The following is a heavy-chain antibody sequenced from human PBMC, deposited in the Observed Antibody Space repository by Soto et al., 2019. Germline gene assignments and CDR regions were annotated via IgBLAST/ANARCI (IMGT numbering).Heavy chain of an antibody. CDR1: GFTFSSYT. D-gene: IGHD1-26*01. Sequence: QVQLVESGGGVVQPGRSLRLSCAASGFTFSSYTMHWVRQAPGKGLEWVAVISYDGSNKYYADSVKGRFTISRDNSKNTLYLQMSSLRAEDTAVYYCAREKSGSPSFDYWGQGTLVTVSS. CDR3: AREKSGSPSFDY. CDR2: ISYDGSNK. V-gene: IGHV3-30-3*01. J-gene: IGHJ4*02.